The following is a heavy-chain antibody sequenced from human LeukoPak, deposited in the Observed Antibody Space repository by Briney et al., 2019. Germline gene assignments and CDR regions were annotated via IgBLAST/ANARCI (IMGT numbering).Heavy chain of an antibody. CDR2: IYYSGSS. CDR3: ARGRLSDYTFWSGYKELDY. V-gene: IGHV4-59*01. CDR1: GGSISPNY. J-gene: IGHJ4*02. D-gene: IGHD3-3*01. Sequence: PSGTLSLTCIVSGGSISPNYWTWIRQSPGKGLEWIGYIYYSGSSDYNPSLKSRVTFSLDSSKNQFSLNLTSVTAADTAVYYCARGRLSDYTFWSGYKELDYWGQGTLVTVSS.